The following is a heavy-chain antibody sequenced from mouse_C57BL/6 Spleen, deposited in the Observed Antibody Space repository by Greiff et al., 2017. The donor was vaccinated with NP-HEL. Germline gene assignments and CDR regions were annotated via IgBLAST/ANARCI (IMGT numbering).Heavy chain of an antibody. CDR2: IYPSNGGT. J-gene: IGHJ4*01. D-gene: IGHD1-1*01. CDR1: GYTFTSYW. V-gene: IGHV1-53*01. Sequence: QVQLQQPGTELVKPGASVKLSCKASGYTFTSYWMHWVKQRPGQGLEWIGNIYPSNGGTNYNEKFKSKATLTVDKSSSTAYMQLSSLTSEDSAVYYCARENYGSSPYYAMDYWGQGTSVTVSS. CDR3: ARENYGSSPYYAMDY.